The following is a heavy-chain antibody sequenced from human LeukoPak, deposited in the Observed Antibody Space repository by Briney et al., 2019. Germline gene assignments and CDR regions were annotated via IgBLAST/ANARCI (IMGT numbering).Heavy chain of an antibody. CDR2: ISSSSSYI. J-gene: IGHJ3*02. CDR3: ARVTIRDGYSDAFDI. D-gene: IGHD5-24*01. Sequence: PGGSLRLSCAASGFTFSSYSMNWVRQAPGKGLEWVSSISSSSSYIYYADSVKGRFTISRDNSKNTLYLQMNSLRVEDTAVYYCARVTIRDGYSDAFDIWGQGTMVTVSS. CDR1: GFTFSSYS. V-gene: IGHV3-21*01.